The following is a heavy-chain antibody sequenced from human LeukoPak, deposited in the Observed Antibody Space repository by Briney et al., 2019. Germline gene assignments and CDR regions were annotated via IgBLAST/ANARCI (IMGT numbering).Heavy chain of an antibody. D-gene: IGHD6-13*01. V-gene: IGHV3-9*01. Sequence: LSLTCTVSGGSISSYYWSWIRQPPGKGLEWVSGISWNSGSIGYADSVKGRFTISRDNAKNSLYLQMNSLRAEDTALYYCAKGIAAAGTWWFDPWGQGTLVTVSS. CDR3: AKGIAAAGTWWFDP. CDR1: GGSISSYY. CDR2: ISWNSGSI. J-gene: IGHJ5*02.